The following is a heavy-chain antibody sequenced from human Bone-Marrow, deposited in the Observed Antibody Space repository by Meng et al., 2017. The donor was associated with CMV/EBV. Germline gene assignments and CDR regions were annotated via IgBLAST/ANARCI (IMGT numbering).Heavy chain of an antibody. Sequence: GGSLRLSCAASGFTFSSYSMNWVRQAPGKGLEWVSSISSSSSYIYYADSVEGRFTNSRDNAKNSLYLQMNSLRAEDTAVYYCARDGLRIAARPTPLDYWGQGTLVTVSS. V-gene: IGHV3-21*01. D-gene: IGHD6-6*01. J-gene: IGHJ4*02. CDR1: GFTFSSYS. CDR3: ARDGLRIAARPTPLDY. CDR2: ISSSSSYI.